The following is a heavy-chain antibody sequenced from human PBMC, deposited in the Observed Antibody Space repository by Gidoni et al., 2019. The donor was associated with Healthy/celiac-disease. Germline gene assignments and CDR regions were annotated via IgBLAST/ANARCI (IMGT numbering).Heavy chain of an antibody. CDR3: ARDRSIVGATGGWFDP. CDR2: IYSGGST. D-gene: IGHD1-26*01. Sequence: EVQLVESGGGLVQPGGSLRLSCAASGFHVSSNYMSWVRQAPGKGLEWVSVIYSGGSTYYADSVKGRFTISRDNSKNTLYLQMNSLRAEDTAVYYCARDRSIVGATGGWFDPWGQGTLVTVSS. J-gene: IGHJ5*02. V-gene: IGHV3-66*01. CDR1: GFHVSSNY.